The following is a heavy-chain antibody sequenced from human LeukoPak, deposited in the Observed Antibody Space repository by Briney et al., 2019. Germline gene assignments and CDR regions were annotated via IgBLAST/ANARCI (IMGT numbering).Heavy chain of an antibody. CDR3: ARSYTAMVVAFDY. CDR2: IYYSGST. Sequence: PSQTLSLTCTVSGGSISSGDYYWSWIRQPPGKGLEWIGYIYYSGSTNYNPSLKSRVTISVDTSKNQFSLKLSSVTAADTAVYYCARSYTAMVVAFDYWGQRTLVTVSS. J-gene: IGHJ4*02. V-gene: IGHV4-61*08. CDR1: GGSISSGDYY. D-gene: IGHD5-18*01.